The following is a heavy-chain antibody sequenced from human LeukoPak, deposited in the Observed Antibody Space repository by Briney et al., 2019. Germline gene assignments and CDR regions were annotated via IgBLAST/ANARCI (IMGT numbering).Heavy chain of an antibody. Sequence: SETLSLTCAVYGGSFSGYYWSWIRQPPGKGLEWIGEINHSGSTNYNPSLKSRVTISVDTSKNQFSLKLSSVTAADTAVYYCARGKDYDILTGYYNDYWGQGTLVTVSS. J-gene: IGHJ4*02. CDR3: ARGKDYDILTGYYNDY. CDR2: INHSGST. V-gene: IGHV4-34*01. D-gene: IGHD3-9*01. CDR1: GGSFSGYY.